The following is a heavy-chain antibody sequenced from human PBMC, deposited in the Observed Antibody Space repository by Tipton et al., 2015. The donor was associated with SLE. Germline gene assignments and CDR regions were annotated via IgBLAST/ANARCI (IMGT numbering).Heavy chain of an antibody. CDR1: DDSIGSNY. CDR2: IYYTGST. V-gene: IGHV4-59*08. Sequence: TLSLTCTVSDDSIGSNYWTWIRQPPGKGLEYIGYIYYTGSTNYNPSLKSRVTISVDTSKNQFSLRLTSVTAAATAVYYCAKYASETMFEYWGQGTLVNGSS. J-gene: IGHJ4*02. D-gene: IGHD3-10*01. CDR3: AKYASETMFEY.